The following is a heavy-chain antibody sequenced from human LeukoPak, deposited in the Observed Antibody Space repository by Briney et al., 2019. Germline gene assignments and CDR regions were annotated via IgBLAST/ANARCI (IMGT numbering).Heavy chain of an antibody. V-gene: IGHV4-61*02. CDR3: AREERPKLSFDP. CDR1: GGSISSGSYY. CDR2: IYTSGST. Sequence: ASQTLSPTCTVSGGSISSGSYYWSWIRQPAGKGLEWIGRIYTSGSTNYNPSLKSRVTISVDTSKNQFSLKLSSVTAADTAVYYCAREERPKLSFDPWGQGTLVTVSS. J-gene: IGHJ5*02. D-gene: IGHD1-1*01.